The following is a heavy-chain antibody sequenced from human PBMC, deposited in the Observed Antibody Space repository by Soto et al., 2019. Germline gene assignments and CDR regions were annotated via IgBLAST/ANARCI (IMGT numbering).Heavy chain of an antibody. CDR1: GFTFSNAW. Sequence: GGSLRLSCAASGFTFSNAWMSWVRQAPGKGLEWVGRIKSKTDGGTTDYAAPVKGRFTISRDDSKNTLYLQMNSLKTEDTAVYYCTSEGNYYDSSGYYYWGQGTLVTVSS. J-gene: IGHJ4*02. V-gene: IGHV3-15*01. D-gene: IGHD3-22*01. CDR3: TSEGNYYDSSGYYY. CDR2: IKSKTDGGTT.